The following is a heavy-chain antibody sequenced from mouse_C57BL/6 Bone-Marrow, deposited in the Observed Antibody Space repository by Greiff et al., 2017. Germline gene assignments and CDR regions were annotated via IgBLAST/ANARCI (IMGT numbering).Heavy chain of an antibody. J-gene: IGHJ3*01. Sequence: EVKLVESGGGLVQPGGSLKLSCAASGFTFSDYYMYWVRQTPEKRLEWVAYISNGGGSTYYPDTVKGRFTISRDNAKNTLYLQMSRLKSEDTAMYCCARQQGLRRGAYWCQGTLVTVSA. CDR2: ISNGGGST. CDR1: GFTFSDYY. V-gene: IGHV5-12*01. CDR3: ARQQGLRRGAY. D-gene: IGHD2-4*01.